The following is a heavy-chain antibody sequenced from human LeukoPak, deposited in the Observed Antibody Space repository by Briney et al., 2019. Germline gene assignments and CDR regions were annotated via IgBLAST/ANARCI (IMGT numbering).Heavy chain of an antibody. CDR1: GGSTSSGDYY. Sequence: SETLSLTCTVAGGSTSSGDYYWSWIRQPPGKGLEWIGYIYYSGSTYYNPSLKSRVTISVDTSKNQFSLKLSSVTAADTAVYYCARARLYYYYGMDVWGQGTTVTVS. V-gene: IGHV4-30-4*01. CDR3: ARARLYYYYGMDV. J-gene: IGHJ6*02. CDR2: IYYSGST.